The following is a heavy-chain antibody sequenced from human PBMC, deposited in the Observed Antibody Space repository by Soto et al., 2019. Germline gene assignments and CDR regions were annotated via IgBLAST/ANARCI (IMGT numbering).Heavy chain of an antibody. V-gene: IGHV3-64*01. CDR3: ARDPDSSGYYYFDY. Sequence: EVQLVESGGGLVQPGGSLRLSCAASGFTFSSDAMHWVRQAPGKGLEYVSAISSYGGSTYYANSVKGRFTISRDNSKTTLYLQMGSLRAEDMAVYYCARDPDSSGYYYFDYLGQGTLVTVSS. D-gene: IGHD3-22*01. J-gene: IGHJ4*02. CDR2: ISSYGGST. CDR1: GFTFSSDA.